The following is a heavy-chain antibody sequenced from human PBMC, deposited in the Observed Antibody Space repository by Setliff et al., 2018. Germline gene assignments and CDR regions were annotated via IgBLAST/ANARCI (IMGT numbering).Heavy chain of an antibody. CDR1: GGSISSYY. CDR2: IYTSGST. CDR3: AREKGNREAPELRGLYYYYMDV. V-gene: IGHV4-4*07. D-gene: IGHD3-10*01. Sequence: TLSLTYTVSGGSISSYYWSWIRQPAGKGLEWIGRIYTSGSTNYNPSLKSRVTMSVDTSKNQFSLKLSSVTAADTAVYYCAREKGNREAPELRGLYYYYMDVWGKGTTVTVSS. J-gene: IGHJ6*03.